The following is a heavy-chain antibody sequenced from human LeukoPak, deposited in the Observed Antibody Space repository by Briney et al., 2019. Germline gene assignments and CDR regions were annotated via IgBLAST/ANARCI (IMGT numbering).Heavy chain of an antibody. CDR2: ISYDGSNK. D-gene: IGHD2-8*02. Sequence: GGSLRLSCAASGFTFSSYGMHWVRQAPGKGLEWVAVISYDGSNKYYADSVKGRFTFSRGNSKNTLYLQMNSLRAEDTAVYYCAKDDLVYWGQGTLVTVSS. CDR1: GFTFSSYG. V-gene: IGHV3-30*18. CDR3: AKDDLVY. J-gene: IGHJ4*02.